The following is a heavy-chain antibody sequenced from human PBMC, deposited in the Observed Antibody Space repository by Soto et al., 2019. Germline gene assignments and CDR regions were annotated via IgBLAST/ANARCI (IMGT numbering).Heavy chain of an antibody. Sequence: QVQLVQSGAEVKKPGASVKVSCKASGYTFTSYDINWVRQATGQGLEWMGWMNPNSGNTGYAQKFQGRVTMTRNTSISTAYTELSSLRSEDTAVYYCARVGQSIFGVVTKYNWFDPWGQGTLVTVSS. CDR2: MNPNSGNT. V-gene: IGHV1-8*01. CDR3: ARVGQSIFGVVTKYNWFDP. CDR1: GYTFTSYD. D-gene: IGHD3-3*01. J-gene: IGHJ5*02.